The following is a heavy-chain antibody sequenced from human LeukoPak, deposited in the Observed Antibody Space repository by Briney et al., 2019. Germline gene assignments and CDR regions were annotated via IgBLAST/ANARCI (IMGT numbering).Heavy chain of an antibody. V-gene: IGHV6-1*01. CDR1: GDSVSSSTAA. J-gene: IGHJ4*01. CDR3: ARAGFCSGSDCYSRFDY. CDR2: TFYRSKWYN. Sequence: SQTLSLTCAISGDSVSSSTAAWNWIRQSPSRGLEWLGRTFYRSKWYNSYAVSVKSRITINPDTSKNHFSLQLNSVTPEDTAVYYCARAGFCSGSDCYSRFDYWGQGTLVTVSS. D-gene: IGHD2-15*01.